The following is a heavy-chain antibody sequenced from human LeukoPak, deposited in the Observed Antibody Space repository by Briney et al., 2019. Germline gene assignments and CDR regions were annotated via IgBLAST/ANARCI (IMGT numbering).Heavy chain of an antibody. CDR3: ARGDQLLYD. D-gene: IGHD2-2*02. CDR2: ISYDGSNK. CDR1: GFTFSSYA. Sequence: PGRSLRLSCAASGFTFSSYAMHGVRQAPGKGLEWVAVISYDGSNKYYADSVKGRFTISRDNSKNTLYLQMNSLRAEDTAVYYCARGDQLLYDWGQGTLVTVSS. V-gene: IGHV3-30*04. J-gene: IGHJ4*02.